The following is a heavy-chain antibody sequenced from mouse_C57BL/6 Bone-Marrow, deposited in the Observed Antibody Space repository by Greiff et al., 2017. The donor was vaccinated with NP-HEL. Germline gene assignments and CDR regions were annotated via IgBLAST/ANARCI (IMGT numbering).Heavy chain of an antibody. V-gene: IGHV3-6*01. Sequence: EVKLVESGPGLVKPSQSLSLTCSVTGYSITSGYYWNWIRQFPGNKLEWMGYISYDGSNNYNPSLKNRISITRDTSKNQFFLKLNSVTTEDTATYYCARTGKSFIGGYWGQGTTLTVSS. CDR1: GYSITSGYY. J-gene: IGHJ2*01. CDR2: ISYDGSN. D-gene: IGHD1-1*01. CDR3: ARTGKSFIGGY.